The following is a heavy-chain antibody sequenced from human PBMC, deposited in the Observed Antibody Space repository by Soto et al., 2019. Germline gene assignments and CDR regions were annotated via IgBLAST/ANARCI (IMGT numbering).Heavy chain of an antibody. V-gene: IGHV3-33*01. CDR1: GFTFSSYG. D-gene: IGHD6-6*01. Sequence: GGSLRLSCAASGFTFSSYGMHWVRQAPGKGLEWVAVIWYDGSNKYYADSVKGRFTISRDNSKNTLYLQMNSLRAEDTAGYYCARGRIAARIDAFDIWGQGTMVTVSS. J-gene: IGHJ3*02. CDR2: IWYDGSNK. CDR3: ARGRIAARIDAFDI.